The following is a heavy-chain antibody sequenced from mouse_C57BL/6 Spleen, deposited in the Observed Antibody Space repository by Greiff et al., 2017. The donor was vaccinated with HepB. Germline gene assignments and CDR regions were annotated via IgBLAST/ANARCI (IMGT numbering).Heavy chain of an antibody. CDR3: ARGTTVVPYYYAMDY. CDR1: GYTFTDYY. CDR2: INPNNGGT. D-gene: IGHD1-1*01. Sequence: VQLQQSGPELVKPGASVKISCKASGYTFTDYYMNWVKQSHGKSLEWIGDINPNNGGTSYNQKFKGKATLTVDKSSSTAYMELRSLTSEDSAVYYCARGTTVVPYYYAMDYWGQGTSVTVSS. V-gene: IGHV1-26*01. J-gene: IGHJ4*01.